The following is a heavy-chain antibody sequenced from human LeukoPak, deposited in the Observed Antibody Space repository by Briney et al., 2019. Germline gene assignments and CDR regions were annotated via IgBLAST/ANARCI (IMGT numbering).Heavy chain of an antibody. CDR3: AKGGYSSGWRNYFDY. CDR1: GFTFDDYA. J-gene: IGHJ4*02. Sequence: GGSLRLSCAASGFTFDDYATHWVRQAPGKGLEWVSTISATGGSTYYADSVKGRFTISRDNSKDTLYLQMNSLRAEDTAVYYCAKGGYSSGWRNYFDYWGQGTLVTVSS. V-gene: IGHV3-23*01. D-gene: IGHD6-19*01. CDR2: ISATGGST.